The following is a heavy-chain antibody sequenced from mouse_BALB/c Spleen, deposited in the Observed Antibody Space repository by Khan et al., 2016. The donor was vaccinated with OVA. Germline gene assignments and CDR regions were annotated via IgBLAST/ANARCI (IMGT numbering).Heavy chain of an antibody. V-gene: IGHV9-3*02. CDR3: ARRSRTADPLYYDAVDY. CDR1: GYTFTNYG. J-gene: IGHJ4*01. Sequence: QSQLVQSGPELKNPGETVKISCKASGYTFTNYGMHWVKQAPGKGLKWMGWINTNTGEPTYAEEFKGRFAFSLATSASTAYLQINNLKNEDTASXFSARRSRTADPLYYDAVDYGGQGTAVTVSA. D-gene: IGHD1-2*01. CDR2: INTNTGEP.